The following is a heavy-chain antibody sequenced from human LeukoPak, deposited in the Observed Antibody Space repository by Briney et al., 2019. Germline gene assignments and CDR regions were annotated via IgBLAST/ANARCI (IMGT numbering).Heavy chain of an antibody. CDR1: GGSISTSNYY. D-gene: IGHD2-21*01. Sequence: PSETLSLTCTVSGGSISTSNYYWGWIRQPPGKGLEWIGNIFYSGSTYYSPSLRSRVTISLDTSKNQFSLKLSSVTAADTAVYYCARYVASYFDYWGQGTLVTVSS. V-gene: IGHV4-39*07. J-gene: IGHJ4*02. CDR3: ARYVASYFDY. CDR2: IFYSGST.